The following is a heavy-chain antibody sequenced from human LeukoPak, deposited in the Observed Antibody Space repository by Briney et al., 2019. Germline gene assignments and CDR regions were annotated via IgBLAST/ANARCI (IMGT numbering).Heavy chain of an antibody. CDR3: ARAGRWLQSDAFDI. CDR2: IYHNGST. V-gene: IGHV4-38-2*02. CDR1: GYSISSGYY. D-gene: IGHD5-24*01. J-gene: IGHJ3*02. Sequence: PSQTLSLTCTVSGYSISSGYYWGWIRQPPGKGLEWIGSIYHNGSTYYNPSLKSRVTISVDTSKNQFSLKLSSVTAADTAVYYCARAGRWLQSDAFDIWGQGTMVTVSS.